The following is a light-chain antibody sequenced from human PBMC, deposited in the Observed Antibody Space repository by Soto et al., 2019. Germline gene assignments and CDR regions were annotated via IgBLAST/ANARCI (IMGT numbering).Light chain of an antibody. J-gene: IGKJ1*01. V-gene: IGKV3-15*01. CDR1: QSVRYY. Sequence: EIVLTQSPVTLSVSPGERATLSCRASQSVRYYLAWYQQKPGQAPRLLIYDASNRATGVPARFSGGGSGTEFTLSISSLQSEDFALYFCQQYDDWPRTFGQGTKVDI. CDR2: DAS. CDR3: QQYDDWPRT.